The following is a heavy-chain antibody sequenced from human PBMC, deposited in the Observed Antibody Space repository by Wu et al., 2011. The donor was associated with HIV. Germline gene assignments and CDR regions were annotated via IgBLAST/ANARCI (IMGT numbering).Heavy chain of an antibody. V-gene: IGHV1-69*06. D-gene: IGHD2-2*01. Sequence: KPGSSVKVSCKASGNTFSGYAVSWVRQAPGQGLEWMGGILPMFGTTNYAQKFQGRVTITADKSATTVYMELRSLRSEDTAVYYCARSGVSAEYYFYYMNVWGKGTTVTVSS. J-gene: IGHJ6*03. CDR3: ARSGVSAEYYFYYMNV. CDR1: GNTFSGYA. CDR2: ILPMFGTT.